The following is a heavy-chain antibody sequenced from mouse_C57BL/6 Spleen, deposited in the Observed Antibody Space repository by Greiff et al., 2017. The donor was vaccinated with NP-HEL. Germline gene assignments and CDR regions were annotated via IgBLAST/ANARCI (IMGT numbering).Heavy chain of an antibody. D-gene: IGHD2-2*01. J-gene: IGHJ3*01. CDR2: INPNNGGT. CDR1: GYTFTDYY. CDR3: ARGGGLRPFAY. Sequence: DVKLQQSGPELVKPGASVKISCKASGYTFTDYYMNWVKQSHGKSLKWIGDINPNNGGTSYNQKFKGKATLTVDKSSSTAYMELRSLTSEDSAVYYCARGGGLRPFAYWGQGTLVTVSA. V-gene: IGHV1-26*01.